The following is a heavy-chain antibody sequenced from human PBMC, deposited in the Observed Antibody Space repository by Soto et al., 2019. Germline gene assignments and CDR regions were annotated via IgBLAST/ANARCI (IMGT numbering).Heavy chain of an antibody. CDR1: GFSLSNARMG. CDR2: IFSNDEK. CDR3: ERIEGDMVRGVIMDY. Sequence: QVTLKESGPVLVKPTETLTLTCTVSGFSLSNARMGVSWIRQPPGKALEWLAHIFSNDEKSYSTSLKRRLTISKVTSKSQVVLTMTNMDPVDTATYYCERIEGDMVRGVIMDYWGQGTLVTVSS. D-gene: IGHD3-10*01. J-gene: IGHJ4*02. V-gene: IGHV2-26*01.